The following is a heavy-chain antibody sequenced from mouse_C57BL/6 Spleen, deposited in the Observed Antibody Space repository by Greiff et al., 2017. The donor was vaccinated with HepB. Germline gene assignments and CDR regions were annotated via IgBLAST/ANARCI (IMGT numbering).Heavy chain of an antibody. CDR2: ISDGGSYT. J-gene: IGHJ3*01. CDR1: GFTFSSYA. CDR3: ARVSYYYGSSPFAY. Sequence: EVQRVESGGGLVKPGGSLKLSCAASGFTFSSYAMSWVRQTPEKRLEWVATISDGGSYTYYPDNVKGRFTISRDNAKNNLYLQMSHLKSEDTAMYYCARVSYYYGSSPFAYWGQGTLVTVSA. V-gene: IGHV5-4*01. D-gene: IGHD1-1*01.